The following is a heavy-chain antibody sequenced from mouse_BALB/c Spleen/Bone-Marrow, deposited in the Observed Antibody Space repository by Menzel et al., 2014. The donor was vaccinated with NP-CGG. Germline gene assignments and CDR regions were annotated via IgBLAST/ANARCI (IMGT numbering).Heavy chain of an antibody. Sequence: VQLQQSGAELVKPGASVKLSCTASGFNIKDTYMHWVKQRPEQGLEWIGRIDPANGNTKYDPKFQGKATITADTSSNTAYLQLSSLTSEDTAVYYCARLVLFPYSGQGTLVPVTA. V-gene: IGHV14-3*02. CDR1: GFNIKDTY. CDR2: IDPANGNT. CDR3: ARLVLFPY. J-gene: IGHJ3*01.